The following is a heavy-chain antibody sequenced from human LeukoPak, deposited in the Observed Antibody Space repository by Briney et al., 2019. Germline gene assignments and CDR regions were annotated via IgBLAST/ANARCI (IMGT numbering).Heavy chain of an antibody. J-gene: IGHJ4*02. Sequence: GRSLRLSCEASEFTFDDYAMHWVQQAPGKGLEWVSGITWNSDTIGYADSVKGRFTISRDNAKNSLYLQMNSLRAEDTALYYCAKDHLAVAGTAMRFEYWGQGTLVTVSS. CDR2: ITWNSDTI. CDR3: AKDHLAVAGTAMRFEY. D-gene: IGHD6-19*01. V-gene: IGHV3-9*01. CDR1: EFTFDDYA.